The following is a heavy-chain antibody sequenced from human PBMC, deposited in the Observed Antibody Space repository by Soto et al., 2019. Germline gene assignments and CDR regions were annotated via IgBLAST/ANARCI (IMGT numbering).Heavy chain of an antibody. J-gene: IGHJ4*02. CDR3: AREGDGYNFYFDY. CDR2: IYYSGST. V-gene: IGHV4-31*03. D-gene: IGHD5-12*01. Sequence: QVQLQESGPGLVKPSQTLSLTCTVSGGSISSGGYYWSWIRQHPGKGLEWIGYIYYSGSTYYNPSLKSRVTILVDTSKNQFSLKLSSVTAADTAVYYCAREGDGYNFYFDYWGQGTLVTVSS. CDR1: GGSISSGGYY.